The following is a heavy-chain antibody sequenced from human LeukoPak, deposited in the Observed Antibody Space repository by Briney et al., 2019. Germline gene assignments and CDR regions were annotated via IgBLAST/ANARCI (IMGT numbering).Heavy chain of an antibody. J-gene: IGHJ4*02. D-gene: IGHD5-18*01. CDR3: ARAVYGYFDF. Sequence: GGSLRLSCAASGFTFSSHWMSWVRQAPGKGLEWVANINQDGSEKYYVDSVKGRFTISRDNAKNSQFLQMSSLRAEDTAVYYCARAVYGYFDFWGQGILLTVSS. CDR1: GFTFSSHW. V-gene: IGHV3-7*04. CDR2: INQDGSEK.